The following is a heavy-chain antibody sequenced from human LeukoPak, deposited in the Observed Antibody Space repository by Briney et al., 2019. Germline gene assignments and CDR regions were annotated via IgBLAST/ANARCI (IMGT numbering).Heavy chain of an antibody. CDR1: GFTFSTWA. J-gene: IGHJ4*02. CDR3: AKLETTVTTKPQDY. Sequence: GGSLRLSCAASGFTFSTWAMHWVRQAPGKGLEWVSAIRSDGSNEWYVDSVKGRFTISRDNSKNTLFLQMSSLRTEDTAVYYCAKLETTVTTKPQDYWGQGTLVTVSS. CDR2: IRSDGSNE. V-gene: IGHV3-30*02. D-gene: IGHD4-17*01.